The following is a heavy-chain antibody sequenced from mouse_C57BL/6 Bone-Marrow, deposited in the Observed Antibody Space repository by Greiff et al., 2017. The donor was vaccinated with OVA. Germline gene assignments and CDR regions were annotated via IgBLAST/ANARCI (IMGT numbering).Heavy chain of an antibody. J-gene: IGHJ1*03. CDR2: INPSTGGT. Sequence: VQLQQSGPELVKPGASVKISCKASGYSFTGYYMNWVKQSPEKSLEWIGEINPSTGGTTYNQKFKAKATLTVDKSYSTAYMQLKSLTSEDSAVYYCARSPSYYGSSRHWYFDVWGTGTTVTVSS. CDR3: ARSPSYYGSSRHWYFDV. CDR1: GYSFTGYY. V-gene: IGHV1-42*01. D-gene: IGHD1-1*01.